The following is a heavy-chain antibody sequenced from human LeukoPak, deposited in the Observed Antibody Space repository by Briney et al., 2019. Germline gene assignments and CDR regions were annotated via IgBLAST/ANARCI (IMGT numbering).Heavy chain of an antibody. V-gene: IGHV4-4*07. CDR3: ARALTYCSTVSCTYFDY. CDR2: IYTSGST. J-gene: IGHJ4*02. D-gene: IGHD2-15*01. CDR1: GGSISSYY. Sequence: SETLSLTCTVSGGSISSYYWSWIRQPAGKGLEWIGRIYTSGSTNYNPSLKSRVTISVDTSKNQFSLKLSSVTTADTAVYYCARALTYCSTVSCTYFDYWGQGTLVTVSS.